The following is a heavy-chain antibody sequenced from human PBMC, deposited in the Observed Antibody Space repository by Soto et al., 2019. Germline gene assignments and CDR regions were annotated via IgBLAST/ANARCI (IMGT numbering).Heavy chain of an antibody. CDR3: TRDCQGPLDYGMDV. CDR1: GFTFSSYW. D-gene: IGHD1-1*01. CDR2: VKYDGSQT. J-gene: IGHJ6*02. Sequence: GGSLRLSCAASGFTFSSYWMSWVRQAPGKGLEWVANVKYDGSQTHYVGSVKGRFTISRDNAKNSLYLQMNSLRADDTDVYYFTRDCQGPLDYGMDVWGQGTTVTVSS. V-gene: IGHV3-7*01.